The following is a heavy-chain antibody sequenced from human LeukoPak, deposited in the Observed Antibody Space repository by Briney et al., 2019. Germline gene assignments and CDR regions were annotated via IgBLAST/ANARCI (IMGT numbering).Heavy chain of an antibody. Sequence: SETLSLTCTVSGCSISGSGYFCGLIRQPPRKLLEWIGTFYYSGSTYYNPSLKSRVTISVDTSKNQFSLKVRSVTAADTAVYYCAREVLYHGSWFDPWGQGTLVTVSS. D-gene: IGHD1-26*01. CDR1: GCSISGSGYF. CDR2: FYYSGST. V-gene: IGHV4-39*07. J-gene: IGHJ5*02. CDR3: AREVLYHGSWFDP.